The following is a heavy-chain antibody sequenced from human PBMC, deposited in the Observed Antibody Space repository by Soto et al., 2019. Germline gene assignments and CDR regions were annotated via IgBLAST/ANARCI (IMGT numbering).Heavy chain of an antibody. CDR2: ISAYNGNT. CDR3: ARGVGSGSYYNQYTWFDP. V-gene: IGHV1-18*01. Sequence: QVQLVQSGAEVKKPGASVKVSCKASGYTFTNYGISWVRQAPGQGLEWMGWISAYNGNTKYAQKLQGRVTMTTDTSTSTGDMELSSLRSDDTAVYYCARGVGSGSYYNQYTWFDPWGQGTLVTVSS. D-gene: IGHD3-10*01. CDR1: GYTFTNYG. J-gene: IGHJ5*02.